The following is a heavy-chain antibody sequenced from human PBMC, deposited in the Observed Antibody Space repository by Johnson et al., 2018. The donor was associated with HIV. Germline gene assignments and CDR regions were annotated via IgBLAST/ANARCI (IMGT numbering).Heavy chain of an antibody. CDR1: GFTVSSNY. CDR2: SSSSGITI. D-gene: IGHD1-26*01. Sequence: QMLLVESGGGLVQPGGSLRLSCAASGFTVSSNYMSWVRQGPGKGLEWVAYSSSSGITIYHADSVKGRFTISRDNAKNSLYLQMNSLRAEDTAVYYCASVGGATGAFDIWGQGTMVTVSS. V-gene: IGHV3-11*01. CDR3: ASVGGATGAFDI. J-gene: IGHJ3*02.